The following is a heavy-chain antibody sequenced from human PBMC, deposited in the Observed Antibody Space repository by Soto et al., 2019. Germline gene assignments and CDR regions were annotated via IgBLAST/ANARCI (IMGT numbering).Heavy chain of an antibody. V-gene: IGHV3-48*03. CDR3: ARDSAARRPNKWLDP. D-gene: IGHD6-13*01. Sequence: PGGSLRLSYAASGFTFSSNERNRVRQAPGQGLEWVSYLSSSGNTIYYANSVKGRFTISRDNSQNSLFLQMNSLRAEDTAVYYCARDSAARRPNKWLDPWGQGTLVTVSS. CDR2: LSSSGNTI. CDR1: GFTFSSNE. J-gene: IGHJ5*02.